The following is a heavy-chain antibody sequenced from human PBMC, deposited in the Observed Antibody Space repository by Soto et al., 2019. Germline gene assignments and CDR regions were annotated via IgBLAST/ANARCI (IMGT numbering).Heavy chain of an antibody. V-gene: IGHV4-31*03. D-gene: IGHD5-12*01. CDR1: GGSISSGGYY. J-gene: IGHJ6*02. CDR2: IYYSGST. Sequence: SETLSLTCTVSGGSISSGGYYWSWIRQHPGKGLEWIGYIYYSGSTYYNPSLKSRVTISVDTSKNQFSLKLSSVTAADTAVYYCASTNSGYDYYYYYYGMDVWGQGTTVTVYS. CDR3: ASTNSGYDYYYYYYGMDV.